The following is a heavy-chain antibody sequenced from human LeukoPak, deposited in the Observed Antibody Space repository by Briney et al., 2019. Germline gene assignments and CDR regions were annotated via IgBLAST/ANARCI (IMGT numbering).Heavy chain of an antibody. CDR3: ARAGVDTSGYYYQGFDY. Sequence: HPGGSLRLSCAASGFTFSSYGMSWVRQAPGKGLEWVSAISGSGGSTYYADSVKGRFTISRDNAKNSLYLQVNSLTAEDTAVYYCARAGVDTSGYYYQGFDYWGQGTLVTVSS. J-gene: IGHJ4*02. CDR1: GFTFSSYG. D-gene: IGHD3-3*01. CDR2: ISGSGGST. V-gene: IGHV3-23*01.